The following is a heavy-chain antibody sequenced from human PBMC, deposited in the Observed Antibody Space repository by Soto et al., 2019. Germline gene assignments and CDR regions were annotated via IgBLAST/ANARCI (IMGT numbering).Heavy chain of an antibody. V-gene: IGHV1-46*01. CDR1: GYTFTSYY. J-gene: IGHJ4*02. D-gene: IGHD6-19*01. CDR2: INPSGGST. Sequence: ASVKVSCKASGYTFTSYYMHLVRQAPGQRREWMGIINPSGGSTSYAQKSQGRVTMTRDTSTSTVYMELSSLRSEDTAVYYCARGGAAVAGRAPDYWGQGTLVTVSS. CDR3: ARGGAAVAGRAPDY.